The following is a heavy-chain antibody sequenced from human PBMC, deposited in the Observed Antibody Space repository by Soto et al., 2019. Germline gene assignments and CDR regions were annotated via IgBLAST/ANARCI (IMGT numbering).Heavy chain of an antibody. D-gene: IGHD3-10*01. Sequence: PGGSLRLSCAASGFTFSSYGMHWVRQAPGRGLEWVAVIWYDGSNKYYADSVKGRFTISRDNSKNTLYLQMNSLRAEDTAVYYCARVSGSGYFDYWGQGTLVTVSS. V-gene: IGHV3-33*01. CDR1: GFTFSSYG. CDR3: ARVSGSGYFDY. CDR2: IWYDGSNK. J-gene: IGHJ4*02.